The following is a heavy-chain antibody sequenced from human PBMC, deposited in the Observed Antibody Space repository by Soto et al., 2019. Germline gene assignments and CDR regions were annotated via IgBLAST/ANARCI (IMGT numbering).Heavy chain of an antibody. Sequence: QVQLQESGPGLVKPSATLSLTCTVSGGSINSYYWSWIRQPAGKGLEWIGRIYPSGSTNYNPSLKCRVTMSVDTSKNQFALKVSSVTAADTAVYDCARGRIAVASSLEGGAFDIWGQGTMVTVSS. CDR2: IYPSGST. J-gene: IGHJ3*02. CDR3: ARGRIAVASSLEGGAFDI. V-gene: IGHV4-4*07. CDR1: GGSINSYY. D-gene: IGHD6-19*01.